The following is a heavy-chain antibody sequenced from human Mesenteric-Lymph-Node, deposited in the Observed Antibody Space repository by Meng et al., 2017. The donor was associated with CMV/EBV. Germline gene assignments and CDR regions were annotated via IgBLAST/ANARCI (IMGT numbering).Heavy chain of an antibody. CDR1: GGSFSGYY. D-gene: IGHD3-9*01. J-gene: IGHJ4*02. CDR3: ARGSSYDILTGYFDY. CDR2: INHSGST. Sequence: QGQLPQGGAGLLQPSETLSVTCAVYGGSFSGYYWNWIRQSPEKGLEWIGEINHSGSTTYNPSFTSRIIISVDTSTNQISLNMSSVTAADTAVYYCARGSSYDILTGYFDYWGQGALVTVSS. V-gene: IGHV4-34*01.